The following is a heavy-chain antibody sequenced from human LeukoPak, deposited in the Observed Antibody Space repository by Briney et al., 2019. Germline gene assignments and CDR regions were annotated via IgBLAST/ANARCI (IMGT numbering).Heavy chain of an antibody. D-gene: IGHD3-10*01. CDR1: GFTFNNYG. Sequence: GGSLRLSCAASGFTFNNYGMHWVRQAPGKGLGWVAFIRYNGNNQYYADSVKGRFTISRDNSKNTLYLQMNSLKGDDTAVYYCAKDSAFYYIDVWGKGTTVIISS. J-gene: IGHJ6*03. V-gene: IGHV3-30*02. CDR3: AKDSAFYYIDV. CDR2: IRYNGNNQ.